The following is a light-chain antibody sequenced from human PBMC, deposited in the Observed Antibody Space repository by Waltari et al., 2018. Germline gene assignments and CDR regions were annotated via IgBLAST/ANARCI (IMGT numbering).Light chain of an antibody. CDR1: HSIPNY. CDR3: QQRSNWPLT. Sequence: EIVLTQSPATLSLSPGERATLPCSASHSIPNYLAWYQQRPGQAPRLLIYDTSNRATGIPARFSGSGYETDFTLTISSLEPEDFGVYYCQQRSNWPLTFGGGTKVEIK. CDR2: DTS. J-gene: IGKJ4*01. V-gene: IGKV3-11*01.